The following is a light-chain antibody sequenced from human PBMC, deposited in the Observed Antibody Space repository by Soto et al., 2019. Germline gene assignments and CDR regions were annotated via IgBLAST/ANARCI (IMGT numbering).Light chain of an antibody. J-gene: IGKJ1*01. CDR1: QSVSSTY. Sequence: EIVLTQSPGTLSLSPGERATLSCRASQSVSSTYLAWYQQRPGQAPRLHIYGASTRATGIPDRFSGSGSGTDFTLTISRLEPKDFAVYYCQQYGSSFRTFGQGTKVDIK. V-gene: IGKV3-20*01. CDR3: QQYGSSFRT. CDR2: GAS.